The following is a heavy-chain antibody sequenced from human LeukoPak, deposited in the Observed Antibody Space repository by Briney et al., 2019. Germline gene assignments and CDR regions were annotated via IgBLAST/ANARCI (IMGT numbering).Heavy chain of an antibody. CDR1: GFTSSSYA. CDR3: AKAEVQWLVLFRYFDY. V-gene: IGHV3-23*01. J-gene: IGHJ4*02. D-gene: IGHD6-19*01. CDR2: ISGSGSSP. Sequence: GGSLRLSCAGSGFTSSSYAMSWIRPAPGKGLEWVSGISGSGSSPYYADSVKGRFTISRDNSKNTLYLQMNSLKAEDTAVYYCAKAEVQWLVLFRYFDYWGQGTLVTVSS.